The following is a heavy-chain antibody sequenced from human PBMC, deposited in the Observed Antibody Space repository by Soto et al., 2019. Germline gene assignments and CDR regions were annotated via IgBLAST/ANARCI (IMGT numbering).Heavy chain of an antibody. D-gene: IGHD1-1*01. CDR1: GYTFTNYG. Sequence: QVQLVQSGGEVEKPGASVKVSCKASGYTFTNYGINWVRQAPGLGLEWMGWINVYNGNTNYAQKFQDRVTMTTDTATNSVYMELRSLRSDDTAVYYCAREPDTTYVDYWGQGTLVSVSS. CDR3: AREPDTTYVDY. J-gene: IGHJ4*02. CDR2: INVYNGNT. V-gene: IGHV1-18*01.